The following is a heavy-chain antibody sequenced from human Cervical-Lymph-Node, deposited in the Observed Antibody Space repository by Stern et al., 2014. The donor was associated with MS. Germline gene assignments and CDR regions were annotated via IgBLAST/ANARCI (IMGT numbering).Heavy chain of an antibody. D-gene: IGHD1-26*01. CDR3: AKSVGASNVLPEFDY. Sequence: EVQLVESGGGLVQPGRSLRLSCAASGFTFDDYAMHWVRQAPGKGLEWVSGINWNGGSIDYADSVKGRFTISRDKAKNSLYLQMNSLRAEDTALYYCAKSVGASNVLPEFDYWGQGTLVTVSS. J-gene: IGHJ4*02. V-gene: IGHV3-9*01. CDR1: GFTFDDYA. CDR2: INWNGGSI.